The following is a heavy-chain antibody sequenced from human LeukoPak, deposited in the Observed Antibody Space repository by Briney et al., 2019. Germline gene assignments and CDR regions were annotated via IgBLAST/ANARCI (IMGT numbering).Heavy chain of an antibody. V-gene: IGHV4-31*03. J-gene: IGHJ4*02. CDR2: IYYSGST. CDR3: ARDGIVPH. Sequence: SETLSLTCTVSGGSISSGGYYWSWIRQHPGKGLEWIGYIYYSGSTSYNPSTKSRVTISVDTSKNQSPLKLSSVTAADTAVYYCARDGIVPHWGQGTLVTVSS. CDR1: GGSISSGGYY. D-gene: IGHD2-8*01.